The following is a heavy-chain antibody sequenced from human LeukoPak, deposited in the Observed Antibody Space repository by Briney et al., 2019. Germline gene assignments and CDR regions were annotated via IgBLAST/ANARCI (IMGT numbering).Heavy chain of an antibody. CDR1: GFTFSDYY. V-gene: IGHV3-11*04. D-gene: IGHD6-19*01. CDR3: ARDLVAVAGSDGIDY. J-gene: IGHJ4*02. CDR2: ISSSGSTI. Sequence: GGSLRLSCAASGFTFSDYYMSWIRQAPGKGLEWVSYISSSGSTIYYADSVKGRFTISRDNSKKTLYLQMNSLRAEDTAVYYCARDLVAVAGSDGIDYWGQGTLVTVSS.